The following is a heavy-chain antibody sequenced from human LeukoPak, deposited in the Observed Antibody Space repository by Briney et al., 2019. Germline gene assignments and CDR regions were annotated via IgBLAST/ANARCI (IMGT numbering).Heavy chain of an antibody. CDR1: GFTFSSYS. CDR2: ISSSRSYI. D-gene: IGHD1-1*01. CDR3: ARDLPDEVPSFDL. J-gene: IGHJ2*01. V-gene: IGHV3-21*01. Sequence: KPGGSLRLSCAASGFTFSSYSMSWVRQAPGKGLEWVSSISSSRSYIYYVDSVKGRFTISRDNAKSSLYLQMNSLRAEDTAVYYCARDLPDEVPSFDLWGRGTLVTVSS.